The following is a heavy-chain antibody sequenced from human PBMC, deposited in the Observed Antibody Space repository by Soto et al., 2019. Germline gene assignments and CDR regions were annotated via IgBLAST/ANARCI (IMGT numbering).Heavy chain of an antibody. CDR1: GYTFTSYG. CDR3: ARSLYCSSTSCYLVSNCFDP. CDR2: ISAYNGNT. D-gene: IGHD2-2*01. V-gene: IGHV1-18*01. J-gene: IGHJ5*02. Sequence: VASVKVSCKASGYTFTSYGISWVRQAPGQGLEWLGWISAYNGNTNYAQKLQGRVTMTTDTSTSTAYMELRSLRSDDTAVYYCARSLYCSSTSCYLVSNCFDPWGQGTLVTVSS.